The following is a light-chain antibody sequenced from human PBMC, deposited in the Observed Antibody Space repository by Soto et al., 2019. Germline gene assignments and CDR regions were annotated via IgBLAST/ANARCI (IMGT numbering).Light chain of an antibody. CDR3: GTWDSSLSAYV. J-gene: IGLJ1*01. CDR2: DNN. CDR1: SSNIGNNY. Sequence: QSVLTQPPSVSAAPGQKVTISCSGSSSNIGNNYVSWYQQLPGTAPKLLIYDNNKRPSGIPDRFSGSKSGTSATLGITGLQTGDEADYHCGTWDSSLSAYVFGTGTK. V-gene: IGLV1-51*01.